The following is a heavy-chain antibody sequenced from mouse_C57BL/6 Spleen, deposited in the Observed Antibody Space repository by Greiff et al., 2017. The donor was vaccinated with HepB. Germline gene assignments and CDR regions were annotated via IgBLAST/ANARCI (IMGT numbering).Heavy chain of an antibody. V-gene: IGHV1-74*01. J-gene: IGHJ1*03. CDR1: GYTFTSYW. CDR2: IHPSDSDT. CDR3: AITTVVATNFDV. D-gene: IGHD1-1*01. Sequence: QVQLKQPGAELVKPGASVKVSCKASGYTFTSYWMHWVKQRPGQGLEWIGRIHPSDSDTNYNQKFKGKATLTVDKSSSTAYMQLSSLTSEDSAVYYCAITTVVATNFDVWGTGTTVTVSS.